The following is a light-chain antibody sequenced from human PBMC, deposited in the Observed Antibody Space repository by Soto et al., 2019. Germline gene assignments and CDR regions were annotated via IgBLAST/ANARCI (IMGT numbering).Light chain of an antibody. Sequence: EIVMTQSPATLSVSPGERATLSCRASQSISSDVAWYQQKPGQAPRLLIYGASNRATGIPDRFSGSGSGTDFTLTISRLEPEDFAVYYCQQFSSYPLTFGGGTKVDNK. J-gene: IGKJ4*01. CDR3: QQFSSYPLT. CDR2: GAS. CDR1: QSISSD. V-gene: IGKV3D-15*01.